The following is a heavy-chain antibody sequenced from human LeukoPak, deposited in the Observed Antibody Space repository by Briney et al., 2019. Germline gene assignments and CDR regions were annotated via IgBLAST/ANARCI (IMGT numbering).Heavy chain of an antibody. D-gene: IGHD4-17*01. CDR3: AKDRELYGDLQGYDY. CDR1: GFTFSSYA. J-gene: IGHJ4*02. CDR2: ISGSGGST. V-gene: IGHV3-23*01. Sequence: GGSLRLSCAASGFTFSSYAMSWVRQAPGKGLEWVSAISGSGGSTYYADSVKGRFTISRDNSKNTLYLQMNSLRAEDTAVYYCAKDRELYGDLQGYDYWGQGTLVTVSS.